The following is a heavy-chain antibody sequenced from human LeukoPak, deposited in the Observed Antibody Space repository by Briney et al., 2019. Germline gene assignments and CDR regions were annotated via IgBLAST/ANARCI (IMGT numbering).Heavy chain of an antibody. CDR2: IIPILGIA. J-gene: IGHJ4*02. CDR3: ARDTAVASSGWEN. CDR1: GGTFISYA. D-gene: IGHD6-19*01. V-gene: IGHV1-69*04. Sequence: ASVKVSCKASGGTFISYAIIWVRQAPGQGLEWMGRIIPILGIANYAQKFQGRVTITADKSTSTAYMELSSLRSEDTAVYYCARDTAVASSGWENWGQGTLVTVSS.